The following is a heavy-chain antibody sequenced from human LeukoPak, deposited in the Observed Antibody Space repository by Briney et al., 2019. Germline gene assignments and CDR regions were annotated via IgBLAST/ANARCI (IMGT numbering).Heavy chain of an antibody. D-gene: IGHD1-26*01. CDR2: INSDGSST. Sequence: GGSLRLSCAASGFTISSYWMHWVRQAPGKGLVWVSRINSDGSSTSYADSVKGRFTISRDNAKNTLYLQMNSLRAEDTAVYYCARDQLPGSYLSRDAFDIWGQGTMVTVSS. V-gene: IGHV3-74*01. J-gene: IGHJ3*02. CDR3: ARDQLPGSYLSRDAFDI. CDR1: GFTISSYW.